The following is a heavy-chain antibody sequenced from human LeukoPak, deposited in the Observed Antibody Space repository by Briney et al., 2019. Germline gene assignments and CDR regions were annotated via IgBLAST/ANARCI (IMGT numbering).Heavy chain of an antibody. V-gene: IGHV3-74*01. CDR3: ARAQVGAPTDL. Sequence: GGSLRLSCAASGFPFSSYAFYWVRQAPGKGLVWVARIHGDGDNISYADSVRGRFTISRDNAKDTLYLHVNSLRPEDTAVYYCARAQVGAPTDLWGQGTLVTVSS. CDR1: GFPFSSYA. D-gene: IGHD1-26*01. J-gene: IGHJ5*02. CDR2: IHGDGDNI.